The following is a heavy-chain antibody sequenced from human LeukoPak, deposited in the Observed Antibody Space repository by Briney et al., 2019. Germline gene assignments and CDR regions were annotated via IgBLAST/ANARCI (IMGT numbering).Heavy chain of an antibody. CDR2: IYYSGST. J-gene: IGHJ4*02. D-gene: IGHD4-23*01. Sequence: SETLSLTCTVSGGSISSYYWSWIRQPPGKGLEWIGYIYYSGSTNYNPPLKSRVTISVDTSKNQFSLKLSSVTAADTAVYYCARATVVKVYDYWGQGTLVTVSS. V-gene: IGHV4-59*01. CDR3: ARATVVKVYDY. CDR1: GGSISSYY.